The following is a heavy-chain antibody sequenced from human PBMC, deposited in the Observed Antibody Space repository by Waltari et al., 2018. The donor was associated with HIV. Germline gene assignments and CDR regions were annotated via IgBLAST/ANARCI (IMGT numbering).Heavy chain of an antibody. CDR1: GFPFGDSG. D-gene: IGHD6-19*01. CDR2: IRLKANGGAT. Sequence: DVQVVESGGGLVKPGRSLRLSCTGSGFPFGDSGVSWFCKAPGKGLEWVGFIRLKANGGATQYGASVKGRFTISREDSKSVAYLQMNSLEIEDTAVYFCARGGVAVPGIHYWGQGTLVTVSS. J-gene: IGHJ4*02. V-gene: IGHV3-49*05. CDR3: ARGGVAVPGIHY.